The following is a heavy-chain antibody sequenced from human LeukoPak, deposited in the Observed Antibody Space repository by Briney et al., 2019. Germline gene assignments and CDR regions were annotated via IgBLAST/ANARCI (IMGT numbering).Heavy chain of an antibody. CDR3: ARTTSLTASGYDY. J-gene: IGHJ4*02. V-gene: IGHV1-8*03. D-gene: IGHD4-17*01. CDR2: MNPYSGDR. Sequence: ASVKLSCKSSGYTFTTYHINWVRQATGQGLEWLGWMNPYSGDRGYAQKFQGRLSITSDTSISTAYMELSSLRSDDTAVYFCARTTSLTASGYDYWGQGTLVTVSS. CDR1: GYTFTTYH.